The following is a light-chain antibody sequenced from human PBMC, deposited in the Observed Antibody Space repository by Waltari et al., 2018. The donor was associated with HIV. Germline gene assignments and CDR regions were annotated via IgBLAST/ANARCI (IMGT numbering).Light chain of an antibody. V-gene: IGLV1-47*01. CDR2: RKN. CDR3: AAWDGSLSVVL. Sequence: QSELTQPPSASGTSGQRVTISCSGSSSNIGRHYVYWYQQDPGKAPKLLIARKNRRPSGVPDRFSGSKSGTSASLAISGLRSDDEADYYCAAWDGSLSVVLFGGGTKLTVL. J-gene: IGLJ3*02. CDR1: SSNIGRHY.